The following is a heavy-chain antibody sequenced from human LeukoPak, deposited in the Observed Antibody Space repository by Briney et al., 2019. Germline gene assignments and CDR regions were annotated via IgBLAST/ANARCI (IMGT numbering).Heavy chain of an antibody. CDR3: ARHGSGWSERFDY. CDR1: GGSISSSSYY. CDR2: IYYSGST. V-gene: IGHV4-39*01. Sequence: PSETLSLTCTVSGGSISSSSYYWGWIRQPPGKGLEWIGSIYYSGSTYYNPSLKSRVTISVDTSKNQFSLKLSFVTAADTAVYYCARHGSGWSERFDYWGQGTLVTVSS. D-gene: IGHD6-19*01. J-gene: IGHJ4*02.